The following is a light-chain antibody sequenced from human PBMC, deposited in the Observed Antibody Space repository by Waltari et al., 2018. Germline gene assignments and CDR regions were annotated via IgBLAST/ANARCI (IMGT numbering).Light chain of an antibody. Sequence: QSALTQPASVSGSPVQSITISCTGTSSDVGSYNLVSWYQQHPGKAPKLTVYVGSKRPSGVSISFSGSKSGNTASQTISGLQAEDEADYYCCSYAGSSTLNVVFGGGTKLTVL. CDR1: SSDVGSYNL. CDR2: VGS. J-gene: IGLJ2*01. CDR3: CSYAGSSTLNVV. V-gene: IGLV2-23*01.